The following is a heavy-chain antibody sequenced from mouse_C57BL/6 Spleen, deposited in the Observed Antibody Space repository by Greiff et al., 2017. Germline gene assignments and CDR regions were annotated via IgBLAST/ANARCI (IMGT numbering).Heavy chain of an antibody. J-gene: IGHJ2*01. CDR2: INPGSGGT. V-gene: IGHV1-54*01. CDR3: ARSGAPYDGFYGCY. D-gene: IGHD2-3*01. Sequence: QVQLQQSGAELVRPGTSVKVSCKASGYAFTNYLIEWVKQRPGQGLEWIGVINPGSGGTNYNEKFKGKATLTADKSSSTAYMQRSSLTSEDSAVYFCARSGAPYDGFYGCYWGQGTTLTVSS. CDR1: GYAFTNYL.